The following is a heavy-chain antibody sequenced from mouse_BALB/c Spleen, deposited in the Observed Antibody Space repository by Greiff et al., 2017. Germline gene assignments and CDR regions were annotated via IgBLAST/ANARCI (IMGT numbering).Heavy chain of an antibody. J-gene: IGHJ2*01. CDR3: ARRGDYGYYFDY. V-gene: IGHV5-12-1*01. CDR1: GFAFSSYD. D-gene: IGHD1-2*01. CDR2: ISSGGGST. Sequence: EVHLVESGGGLVKPGGSLKLSCAASGFAFSSYDMSWVRQTPEKRLEWVAYISSGGGSTYYPDTVKGRFTISRDNAKNTLYLQMSSLKSEDTAMYYCARRGDYGYYFDYWGQGTTLPVSS.